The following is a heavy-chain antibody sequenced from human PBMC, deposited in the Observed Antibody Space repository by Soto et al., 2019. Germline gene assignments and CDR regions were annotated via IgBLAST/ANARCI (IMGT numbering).Heavy chain of an antibody. V-gene: IGHV4-39*01. CDR3: ARRPSHTRDDEYFQD. CDR2: IHYRGNT. J-gene: IGHJ1*01. CDR1: GGSISTNDYY. Sequence: QLQLQEWGPGLLKPSETLSLTCTVSGGSISTNDYYWAWIRQPPGKGLEWIGNIHYRGNTYYNPSLRSRVTISLDTSKNQFSLKLTSVTAADTAVFYCARRPSHTRDDEYFQDWGLGTLVTVSS.